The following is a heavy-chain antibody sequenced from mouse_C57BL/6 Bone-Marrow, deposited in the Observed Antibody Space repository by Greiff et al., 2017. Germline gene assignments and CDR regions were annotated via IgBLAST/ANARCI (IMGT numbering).Heavy chain of an antibody. D-gene: IGHD1-1*01. V-gene: IGHV1-55*01. CDR1: GYTFTSYW. CDR3: ARGRDYYGKDFDY. CDR2: IYPGSGST. J-gene: IGHJ2*01. Sequence: QVQLQQPGAELVKPGASVKMSCKASGYTFTSYWITWVKQRPGQGLEWIGDIYPGSGSTNYNEKFKSKATLTVDTSSSTAYMQLSSLTSEDSAVYYWARGRDYYGKDFDYWGQGTTLTVSS.